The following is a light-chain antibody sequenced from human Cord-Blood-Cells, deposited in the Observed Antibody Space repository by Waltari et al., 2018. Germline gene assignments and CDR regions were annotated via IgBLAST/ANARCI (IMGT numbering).Light chain of an antibody. CDR3: QQYNNWPPLEWYP. CDR2: GAS. J-gene: IGKJ2*01. V-gene: IGKV3-15*01. Sequence: VRPQSPATLSVSPGERPTLACRATQSVISNLAWYQQKPGQAPRLLIYGASTRATGIPASFSGSGARTDFTLPVSSLQSEDFAFYYCQQYNNWPPLEWYPFDQRTKLEIK. CDR1: QSVISN.